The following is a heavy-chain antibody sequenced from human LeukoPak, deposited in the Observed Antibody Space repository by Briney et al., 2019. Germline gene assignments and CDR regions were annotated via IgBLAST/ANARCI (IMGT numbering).Heavy chain of an antibody. CDR1: GFTFSDYY. D-gene: IGHD1-14*01. CDR2: ISSSSSYT. V-gene: IGHV3-11*06. J-gene: IGHJ4*02. Sequence: GGSLRLSCAASGFTFSDYYMSWIRQAPGKGLEWVSYISSSSSYTNYADSVKGRFTISRDNAKNSLYLQMNSLRAEDTAVYYCARGGTAAPFDYWGQGTLVTVSS. CDR3: ARGGTAAPFDY.